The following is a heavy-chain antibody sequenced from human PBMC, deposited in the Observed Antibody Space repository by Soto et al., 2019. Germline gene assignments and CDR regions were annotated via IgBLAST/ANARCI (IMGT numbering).Heavy chain of an antibody. CDR2: ISGSGGST. CDR1: GFTFSSYA. D-gene: IGHD3-3*01. J-gene: IGHJ1*01. V-gene: IGHV3-23*01. CDR3: ATAFLEWLLSSH. Sequence: EVQLLESGGGLVQPGGSLRLSCAASGFTFSSYAMSWVRQAPGKGLEWVSAISGSGGSTYYADSVKGRFTISRDNSNNTRYLQRNSLRAEDTAVYYCATAFLEWLLSSHWGQGTLVTVSS.